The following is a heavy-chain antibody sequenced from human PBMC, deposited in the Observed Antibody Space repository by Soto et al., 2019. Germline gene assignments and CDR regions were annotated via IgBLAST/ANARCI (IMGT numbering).Heavy chain of an antibody. J-gene: IGHJ4*02. CDR1: GGSMTSYY. CDR2: VYYSGNT. D-gene: IGHD5-18*01. Sequence: QVQLQESGPGLVKPSETLSLTCTVSGGSMTSYYWSWIRQPPGKGLEWIGYVYYSGNTNYNPSLKSRFAISVHTSKYQFSLKVRSVTAAETAVYYCARVPPDSSTPFDYWGQGTLVTVSS. CDR3: ARVPPDSSTPFDY. V-gene: IGHV4-59*01.